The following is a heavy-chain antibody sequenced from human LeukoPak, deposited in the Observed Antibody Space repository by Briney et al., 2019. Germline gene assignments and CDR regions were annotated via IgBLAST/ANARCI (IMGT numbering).Heavy chain of an antibody. CDR1: GGSFSSEA. V-gene: IGHV1-69*05. CDR3: ARDGSRIWGLAF. D-gene: IGHD3-16*01. J-gene: IGHJ4*02. CDR2: IIPIFGTA. Sequence: ASVKVSCKAFGGSFSSEAISWVRRAPGQGLEWMGGIIPIFGTANYAHKFQGRVTMTRDTSINTAYMELTSLTSEDSAVYYCARDGSRIWGLAFWGQGTLVAVSS.